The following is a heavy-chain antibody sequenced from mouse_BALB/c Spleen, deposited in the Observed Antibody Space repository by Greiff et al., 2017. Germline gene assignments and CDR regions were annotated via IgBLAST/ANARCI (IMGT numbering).Heavy chain of an antibody. Sequence: EVQLQQSGPELVKPGASVKMSCKASGYTFTSYVMHWVKQKPGQGLEWIGYINPYNDGTKYNEKFKGKATLTSDKSSSTAYMELSSLTSEDSAVYYCARDQYGNPYYYAMDYWGQGTSVTVSS. CDR2: INPYNDGT. D-gene: IGHD2-10*02. J-gene: IGHJ4*01. V-gene: IGHV1-14*01. CDR3: ARDQYGNPYYYAMDY. CDR1: GYTFTSYV.